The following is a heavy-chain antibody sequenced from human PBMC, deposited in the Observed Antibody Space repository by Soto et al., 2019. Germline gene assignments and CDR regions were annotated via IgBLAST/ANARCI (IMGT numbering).Heavy chain of an antibody. Sequence: GGSLRLSCVVSGITFSDYWMHWVRQAPGKGLVWVSRVNSDGSRTSYADSVKGRFTISRDNAKNTLYLQMTSLRAEDTAVYYCARDVQLQSFDYWGQGTLVTVSS. CDR1: GITFSDYW. CDR2: VNSDGSRT. CDR3: ARDVQLQSFDY. D-gene: IGHD5-18*01. V-gene: IGHV3-74*01. J-gene: IGHJ4*02.